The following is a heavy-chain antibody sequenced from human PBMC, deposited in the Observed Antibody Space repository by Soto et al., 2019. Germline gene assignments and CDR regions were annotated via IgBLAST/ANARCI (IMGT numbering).Heavy chain of an antibody. Sequence: ASVKVSCKASGGTFSSYAISWVRQAPGQGLEWMGGIIPIFGTANYAQKFQGRVTITADESTSTAYMELSSLRSEDTAVYYCGREYFDSRGTPPGDWGQGTLVTASA. J-gene: IGHJ4*02. V-gene: IGHV1-69*13. D-gene: IGHD3-22*01. CDR1: GGTFSSYA. CDR3: GREYFDSRGTPPGD. CDR2: IIPIFGTA.